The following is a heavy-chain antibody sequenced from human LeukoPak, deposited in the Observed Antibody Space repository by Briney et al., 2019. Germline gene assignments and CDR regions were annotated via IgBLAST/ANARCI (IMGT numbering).Heavy chain of an antibody. CDR3: AQARDLVVVVADY. V-gene: IGHV3-23*01. Sequence: GGSLRLSCTASGSTFRNYAMTWVRQAPGKGLEWVSAISGAGGGTYYADSVKGRFTISRDNSKDTLYLQMNSLRADDTAIYYCAQARDLVVVVADYWGQGTLVAVSS. D-gene: IGHD2-15*01. CDR1: GSTFRNYA. J-gene: IGHJ4*02. CDR2: ISGAGGGT.